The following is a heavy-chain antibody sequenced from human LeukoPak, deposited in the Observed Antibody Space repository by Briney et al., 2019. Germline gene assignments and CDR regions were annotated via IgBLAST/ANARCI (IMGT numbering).Heavy chain of an antibody. CDR2: IRYDGSNK. J-gene: IGHJ4*02. CDR3: AKGEVLGGSYYFGS. V-gene: IGHV3-30*02. Sequence: GGSLRLSCAASGFTLSTYTMSWVRQAPGKGLEWVAFIRYDGSNKYYADSVKGRFTISRDNSKNTLSLQMNSLRAEDTAVYYCAKGEVLGGSYYFGSWGQGTLVTVSS. D-gene: IGHD1-26*01. CDR1: GFTLSTYT.